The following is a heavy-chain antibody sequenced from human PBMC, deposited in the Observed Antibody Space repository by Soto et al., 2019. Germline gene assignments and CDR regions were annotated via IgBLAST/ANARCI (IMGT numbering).Heavy chain of an antibody. Sequence: SWIRQPPGKGLEWIGYIYYSGSTYYNPSLKSRVTISVDTSKNQFSLKLSSVTAADTAVYYCATPSITEDWFDPWGQGTLVTVSS. J-gene: IGHJ5*02. CDR3: ATPSITEDWFDP. CDR2: IYYSGST. D-gene: IGHD3-10*01. V-gene: IGHV4-30-4*08.